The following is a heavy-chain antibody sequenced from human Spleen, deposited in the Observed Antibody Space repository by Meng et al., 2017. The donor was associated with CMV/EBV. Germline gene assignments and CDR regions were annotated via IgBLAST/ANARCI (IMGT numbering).Heavy chain of an antibody. CDR1: GFTLSSYW. CDR2: IKQDGSEK. V-gene: IGHV3-7*01. Sequence: GESLKISCAASGFTLSSYWMSWVRQAPGKGLEWVANIKQDGSEKYYVDSVKGRFTISRDNAKNTLYLQMNSLRAEDTAVYYCAKDLMHDFWSGSYGMDVWGQGTTVTVSS. J-gene: IGHJ6*02. CDR3: AKDLMHDFWSGSYGMDV. D-gene: IGHD3-3*01.